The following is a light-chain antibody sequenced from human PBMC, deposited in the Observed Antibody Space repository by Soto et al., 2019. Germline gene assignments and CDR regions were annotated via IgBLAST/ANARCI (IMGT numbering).Light chain of an antibody. CDR1: QSISSC. CDR2: SAS. J-gene: IGKJ5*01. Sequence: DIQMTQSPSSLSASVGDRVTITCRASQSISSCLNWYQQKPGKAPKLLIYSASSLQGGVPSSCSGSGSGTDFTRPNSSLQAEDFSTYYCKHGSTFGQGTRLEIK. CDR3: KHGST. V-gene: IGKV1-39*01.